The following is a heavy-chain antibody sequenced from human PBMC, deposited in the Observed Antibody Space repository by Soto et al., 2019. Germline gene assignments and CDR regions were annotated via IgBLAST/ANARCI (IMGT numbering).Heavy chain of an antibody. J-gene: IGHJ3*02. CDR2: IYYSGST. V-gene: IGHV4-31*03. D-gene: IGHD2-2*01. CDR1: GGSLSSGGYY. CDR3: AREDCSSTSCGNAFDI. Sequence: SETLSLPCTVSGGSLSSGGYYWSWIRQHPGKGLEWIGYIYYSGSTYYNPSLKSRVTISVDTSKNQFSLKLSSVTAADTAVYYCAREDCSSTSCGNAFDIWGQGTMVTVSS.